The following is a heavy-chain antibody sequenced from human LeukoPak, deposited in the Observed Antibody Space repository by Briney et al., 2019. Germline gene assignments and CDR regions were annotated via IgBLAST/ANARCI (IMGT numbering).Heavy chain of an antibody. CDR2: IYYSGST. J-gene: IGHJ4*02. D-gene: IGHD3-22*01. V-gene: IGHV4-39*07. CDR3: ARDQYYDSSTYYEIDY. CDR1: GGSISSSRDY. Sequence: SETLSLTCTVSGGSISSSRDYWAWLRQPPGKGLEWIANIYYSGSTYYSPSLKSRVTMSVDTSKNQFSLKLSSVTAADTAVYYCARDQYYDSSTYYEIDYWGQGTLVTVSS.